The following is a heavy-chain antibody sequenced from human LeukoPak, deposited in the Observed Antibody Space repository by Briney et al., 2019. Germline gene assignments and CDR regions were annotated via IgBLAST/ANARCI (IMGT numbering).Heavy chain of an antibody. V-gene: IGHV3-7*01. CDR2: INADGSET. Sequence: GGSLRLSCAASGFSFHTHWMSWLRQAPGKGLEWVANINADGSETYYVDSVRGRFTVSRDNADNSLFLQMNSLRAEDTALYYCARDGHRSARDCWGQGTLVTVST. CDR1: GFSFHTHW. D-gene: IGHD6-19*01. CDR3: ARDGHRSARDC. J-gene: IGHJ4*02.